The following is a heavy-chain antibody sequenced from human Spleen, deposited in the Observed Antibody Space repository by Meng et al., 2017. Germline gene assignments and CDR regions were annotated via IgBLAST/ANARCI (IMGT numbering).Heavy chain of an antibody. Sequence: GESLKISCAASGFTFSSYGMHWVRQAPGKGLEWVAVIWYDGSNKYYADSVKGRFTISRDNSKNTLYLQMNSLRAEDTAVYYCARGRSTMVRGVAYYYGMDVWGQGTTVTVSS. D-gene: IGHD3-10*01. J-gene: IGHJ6*02. CDR2: IWYDGSNK. CDR1: GFTFSSYG. CDR3: ARGRSTMVRGVAYYYGMDV. V-gene: IGHV3-33*01.